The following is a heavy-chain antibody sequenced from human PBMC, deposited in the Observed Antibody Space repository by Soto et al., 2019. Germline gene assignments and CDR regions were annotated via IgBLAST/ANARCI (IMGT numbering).Heavy chain of an antibody. CDR1: GAALNSGNYY. CDR3: AGLRIATNNYKWFDP. D-gene: IGHD2-21*01. CDR2: IYVTGAV. Sequence: TLSLTCSVSGAALNSGNYYCSWIRQVPGKGLEWIGHIYVTGAVDYNPSLRDRITISQDTSERQFSLNLRLVTAADTAVYYCAGLRIATNNYKWFDPWGQGTLVTVSS. V-gene: IGHV4-31*03. J-gene: IGHJ5*02.